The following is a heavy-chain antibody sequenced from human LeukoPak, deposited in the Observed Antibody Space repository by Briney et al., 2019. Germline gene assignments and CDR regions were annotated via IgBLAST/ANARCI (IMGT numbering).Heavy chain of an antibody. D-gene: IGHD3-16*02. J-gene: IGHJ4*02. Sequence: SETLSLTCTVSGGSISSYYWSWLRQPPGKGLEWIGYIYYSGSTNYNPSLKSRVTISVDTSKNQFSLKLSSVTAADTAVYYCARVIDLVEFDYWGQGTLVTVSS. CDR1: GGSISSYY. CDR3: ARVIDLVEFDY. V-gene: IGHV4-59*01. CDR2: IYYSGST.